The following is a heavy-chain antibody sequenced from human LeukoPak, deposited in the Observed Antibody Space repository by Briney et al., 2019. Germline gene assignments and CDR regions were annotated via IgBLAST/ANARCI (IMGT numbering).Heavy chain of an antibody. V-gene: IGHV3-48*04. CDR3: ARQGYDSRGYYFVDY. D-gene: IGHD3-22*01. Sequence: PGGSLRLSCAASGFTFSSYSMNWVRQAPGKGLEWVSYISSSSSTIYYADSLKGRFTISRDNAKNSLSLQMNSLRAEDTAVYYCARQGYDSRGYYFVDYWGQGTLVTVSS. J-gene: IGHJ4*02. CDR2: ISSSSSTI. CDR1: GFTFSSYS.